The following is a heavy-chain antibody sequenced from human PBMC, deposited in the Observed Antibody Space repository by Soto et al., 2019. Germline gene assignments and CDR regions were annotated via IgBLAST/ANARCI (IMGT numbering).Heavy chain of an antibody. D-gene: IGHD2-15*01. CDR1: GFTFSSYS. CDR2: ISSSSSTI. J-gene: IGHJ5*02. Sequence: EVQLVESGGGLVQPGGSLRLSCAASGFTFSSYSMNWVRQAPGKGLEWVSYISSSSSTIYYADSVKGRFTISRDNAKNSLYLQMNSLRAEDTAVYYCASLVVVVAATKFDPWGQGTLVTVSS. CDR3: ASLVVVVAATKFDP. V-gene: IGHV3-48*01.